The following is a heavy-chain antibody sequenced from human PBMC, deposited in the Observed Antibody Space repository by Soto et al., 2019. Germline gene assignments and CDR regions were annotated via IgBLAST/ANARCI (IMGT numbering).Heavy chain of an antibody. V-gene: IGHV1-18*01. Sequence: QVQLVQSGPDVKKPGASVKVSCKGSGYTFSNYGVTWVRQAPGQGLERLGWVSAYNRNTDYAQKFEDRATMTIDTSTNTAYLELRGLTPDDTAVYYCARERRWEPLLYWGQGTLIVVSP. D-gene: IGHD1-26*01. CDR1: GYTFSNYG. CDR3: ARERRWEPLLY. CDR2: VSAYNRNT. J-gene: IGHJ4*02.